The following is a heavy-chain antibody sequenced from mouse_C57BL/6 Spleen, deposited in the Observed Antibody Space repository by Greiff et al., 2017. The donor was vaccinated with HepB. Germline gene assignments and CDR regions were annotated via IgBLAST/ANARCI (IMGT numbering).Heavy chain of an antibody. D-gene: IGHD1-1*01. Sequence: VQLQQSGPELVKPGASVKLSCKASGYTFTSYDINWVKQRPGQGLEWIGWIYPRDGSTKYNEKFKGKATLTVDTSSSTAYMELHSLTSEDSAVYFCARSFITTVGHYYAMDYWGQGTSVTVSS. CDR1: GYTFTSYD. V-gene: IGHV1-85*01. J-gene: IGHJ4*01. CDR2: IYPRDGST. CDR3: ARSFITTVGHYYAMDY.